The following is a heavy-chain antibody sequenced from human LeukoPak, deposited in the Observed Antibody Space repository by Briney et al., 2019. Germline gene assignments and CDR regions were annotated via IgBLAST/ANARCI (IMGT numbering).Heavy chain of an antibody. CDR2: INTNTGNP. CDR1: GYTFTGYY. Sequence: ASVKVSCKSSGYTFTGYYMHWVRQAPGQGLEWMGWINTNTGNPTYAQGFTGRFVFSLDTSVSTAYLQISSLKAEDTAVYYCASDYYYGSGKVFDYWGQGTLVTVSS. V-gene: IGHV7-4-1*02. J-gene: IGHJ4*02. CDR3: ASDYYYGSGKVFDY. D-gene: IGHD3-10*01.